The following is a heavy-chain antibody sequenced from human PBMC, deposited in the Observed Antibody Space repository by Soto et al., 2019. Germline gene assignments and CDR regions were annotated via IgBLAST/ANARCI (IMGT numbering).Heavy chain of an antibody. V-gene: IGHV4-59*01. CDR3: ARRLYYYGMDV. CDR2: IYYSGST. Sequence: PSETLSLTCTVSGGSISSYYWSWFRQPPGKGLEWIGYIYYSGSTNYNPSLKSRVTISVVTSKNQFSLKLSSVTAADTAVYYCARRLYYYGMDVWGQGTTVTVSS. CDR1: GGSISSYY. J-gene: IGHJ6*02.